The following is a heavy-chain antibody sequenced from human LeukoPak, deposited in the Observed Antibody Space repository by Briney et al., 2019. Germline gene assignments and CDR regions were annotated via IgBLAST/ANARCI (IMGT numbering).Heavy chain of an antibody. V-gene: IGHV3-30*14. J-gene: IGHJ5*02. D-gene: IGHD2-2*01. CDR1: GFTFSSYA. CDR3: ARGYCSGTNCYGGWWFDL. CDR2: ISYDGSNK. Sequence: GRSLRLSCAASGFTFSSYAMHWVRQAPGKGLEWVAVISYDGSNKYYADSVKGRFTISRDNSKNTVFLQMSSLRAEDTAVYYCARGYCSGTNCYGGWWFDLWGQGTLVSVSS.